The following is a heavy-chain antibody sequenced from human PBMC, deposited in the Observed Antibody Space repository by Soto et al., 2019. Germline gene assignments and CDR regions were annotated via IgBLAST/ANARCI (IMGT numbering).Heavy chain of an antibody. CDR3: ARGSLRWIPGGNYFDY. J-gene: IGHJ4*02. CDR2: INHSGST. D-gene: IGHD4-17*01. CDR1: GGSFGGYY. Sequence: SETLSLTCAVYGGSFGGYYWSWIRQPPGKGLEWIGEINHSGSTNYNPSLKSRVTISVDTSKNQFSLKLSPVTAADTAVYYCARGSLRWIPGGNYFDYWGQGTLVTVSS. V-gene: IGHV4-34*01.